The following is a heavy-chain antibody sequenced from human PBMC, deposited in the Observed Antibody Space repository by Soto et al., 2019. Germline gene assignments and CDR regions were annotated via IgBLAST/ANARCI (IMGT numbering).Heavy chain of an antibody. J-gene: IGHJ4*02. CDR1: GFTFSSYG. CDR3: AKDPRGQQLALDY. Sequence: QVQLVESGGGVVQPGRSLRLSCAASGFTFSSYGMHWVRQAPGKGLEWVAVISYDGSNKYYADSVKGRFTISRDNSKNTLYVQMNSLRAEYTAVYYCAKDPRGQQLALDYWGQGTLVTVSS. CDR2: ISYDGSNK. V-gene: IGHV3-30*18. D-gene: IGHD6-13*01.